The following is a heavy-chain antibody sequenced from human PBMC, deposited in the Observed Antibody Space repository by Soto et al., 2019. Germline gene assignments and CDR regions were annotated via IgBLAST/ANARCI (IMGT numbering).Heavy chain of an antibody. CDR1: GYSFTSYW. Sequence: GESLKISCKGSGYSFTSYWIGWVRQMPGKGLEWMGIIYPGDSDTRYSPSFQGQVTISADKSISTAYLQWSSLKASDTAMYYCARPECSGGSCPYPDAFDIWGQGTMVTVSS. CDR3: ARPECSGGSCPYPDAFDI. V-gene: IGHV5-51*01. D-gene: IGHD2-15*01. CDR2: IYPGDSDT. J-gene: IGHJ3*02.